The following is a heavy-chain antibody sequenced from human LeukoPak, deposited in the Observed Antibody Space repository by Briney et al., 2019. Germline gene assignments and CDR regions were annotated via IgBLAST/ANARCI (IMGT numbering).Heavy chain of an antibody. CDR3: ARDHDSSGWFDY. Sequence: SETLSLTCTVSGGSISSHYWSWIRQPPGKGLEWIGYIYYSGSTNYNPSLKSRVTISVDTSKNQFSLKLSSVTAADTAVYYCARDHDSSGWFDYWGQGTLVTVSS. CDR1: GGSISSHY. D-gene: IGHD3-22*01. J-gene: IGHJ4*02. V-gene: IGHV4-59*11. CDR2: IYYSGST.